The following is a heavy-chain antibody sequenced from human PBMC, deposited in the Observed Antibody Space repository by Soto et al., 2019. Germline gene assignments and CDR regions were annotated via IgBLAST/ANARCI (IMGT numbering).Heavy chain of an antibody. D-gene: IGHD6-19*01. V-gene: IGHV3-48*03. J-gene: IGHJ4*02. CDR1: GFTFSSYE. CDR3: ARDQETVAGTGFDY. Sequence: GGSLRLSCAASGFTFSSYEMNWVRQAPGKGLEWVSYISSSGSTIYYADSVEGRFTISRDNAKNSLYLQMNSLRAEDTAVYYCARDQETVAGTGFDYWGQGTLVTVS. CDR2: ISSSGSTI.